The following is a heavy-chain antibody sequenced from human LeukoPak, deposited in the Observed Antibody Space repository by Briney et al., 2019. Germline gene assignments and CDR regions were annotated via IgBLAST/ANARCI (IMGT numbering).Heavy chain of an antibody. J-gene: IGHJ4*02. CDR3: TRAYLEGTPYYYDSSGYYPFDY. V-gene: IGHV3-49*03. CDR2: IRSQKPYGGTT. CDR1: GFTFGDYA. Sequence: GGSLRLSCTASGFTFGDYAMSWFRQAPGKGLEWVGFIRSQKPYGGTTEYAASVKGRFTISRDDSKSIAYLQVNGLKTEDTAVYYCTRAYLEGTPYYYDSSGYYPFDYWGQGTLVTVSS. D-gene: IGHD3-22*01.